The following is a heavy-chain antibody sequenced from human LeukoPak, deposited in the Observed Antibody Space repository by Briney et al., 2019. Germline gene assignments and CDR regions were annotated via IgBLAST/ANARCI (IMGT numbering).Heavy chain of an antibody. D-gene: IGHD3-3*01. J-gene: IGHJ4*02. Sequence: GGSLRLSCAASGFTYSDYYMSWIRQAPGKGLEWVSYISSSGSSIYCSDSVKGRFTISRDNAKNSLYLQMTSLRAEDTAVYYCARGPFYDFPILYYFDYWGQGTLVTVSS. V-gene: IGHV3-11*04. CDR2: ISSSGSSI. CDR3: ARGPFYDFPILYYFDY. CDR1: GFTYSDYY.